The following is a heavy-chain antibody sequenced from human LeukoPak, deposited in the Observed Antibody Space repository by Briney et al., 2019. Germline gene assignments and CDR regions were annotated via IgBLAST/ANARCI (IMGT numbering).Heavy chain of an antibody. Sequence: GGSLRLSCAVSGFTFSSYAMSWVRQAPGKGLEWVSAISGSGGSTYYADSVKGRFTISRDNSKNTLYLQMNSLRAEDTAVYYCARGLFGSHYYDSSVGNWLDPWGQGTLVTVSS. J-gene: IGHJ5*02. V-gene: IGHV3-23*01. CDR1: GFTFSSYA. CDR3: ARGLFGSHYYDSSVGNWLDP. CDR2: ISGSGGST. D-gene: IGHD3-22*01.